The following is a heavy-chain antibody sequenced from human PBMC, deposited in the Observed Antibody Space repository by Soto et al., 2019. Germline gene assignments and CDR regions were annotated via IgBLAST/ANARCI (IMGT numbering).Heavy chain of an antibody. Sequence: QVQLQESGPGLVKPSQTLSLTCTVSGGSFSRGGYYWGWIRQHPGKGLEWIGYIYYSGSTYYNPSLKSRVTISVDTSKNQFSLKLSSVTAADTAVYYCARGDNWNRAEYFQHWGQGTLVTVSS. CDR3: ARGDNWNRAEYFQH. CDR2: IYYSGST. CDR1: GGSFSRGGYY. D-gene: IGHD1-20*01. J-gene: IGHJ1*01. V-gene: IGHV4-31*03.